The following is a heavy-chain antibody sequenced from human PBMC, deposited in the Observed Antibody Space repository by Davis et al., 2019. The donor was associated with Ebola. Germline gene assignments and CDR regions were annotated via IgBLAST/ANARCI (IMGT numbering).Heavy chain of an antibody. CDR3: ARGCRCYYYYYYMDV. CDR2: INPNSGGT. D-gene: IGHD2-8*01. V-gene: IGHV1-2*04. CDR1: GYTFTGYY. J-gene: IGHJ6*03. Sequence: ASVKVSCKASGYTFTGYYMHWVRQAPGQGLEWMGWINPNSGGTNYAQKFQGWVTMTRDTSISTAYMELSRLRPDDTAVYYCARGCRCYYYYYYMDVWGKGTTVTVSS.